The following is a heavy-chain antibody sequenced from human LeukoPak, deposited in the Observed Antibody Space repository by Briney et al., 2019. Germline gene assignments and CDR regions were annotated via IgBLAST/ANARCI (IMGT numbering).Heavy chain of an antibody. D-gene: IGHD3-10*01. V-gene: IGHV4-34*01. Sequence: PSETLSLTCAVYGGSFSGYYWSWIRQPPGKGLERIGEINHSGSTKYNPSLKSRVTISVDTSKNQFSLKVSSVTAADTAVYYCARGGMVPGDDYFDYWGQGTLVTVSS. CDR1: GGSFSGYY. CDR3: ARGGMVPGDDYFDY. J-gene: IGHJ4*02. CDR2: INHSGST.